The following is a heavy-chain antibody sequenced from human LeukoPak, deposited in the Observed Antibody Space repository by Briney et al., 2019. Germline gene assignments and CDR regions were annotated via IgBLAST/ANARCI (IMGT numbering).Heavy chain of an antibody. D-gene: IGHD2-2*01. V-gene: IGHV4-34*01. J-gene: IGHJ5*02. Sequence: PSETLSLTCAVYGGSFSGYYWSWIRQPPGKGLEWIGEINHSGSTNYNPSLKSRDTISVDTSKNQFSLKLSSVTAADTAVYYCARSYIVVVPAAKYNWFDPWGQGTLVTVSS. CDR1: GGSFSGYY. CDR3: ARSYIVVVPAAKYNWFDP. CDR2: INHSGST.